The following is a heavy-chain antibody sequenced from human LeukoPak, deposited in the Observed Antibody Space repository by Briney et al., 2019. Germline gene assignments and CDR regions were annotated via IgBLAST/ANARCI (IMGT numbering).Heavy chain of an antibody. D-gene: IGHD3-16*01. Sequence: ASVKVSCKASGYTFTGYYMHWARQAPGQGLEWMGWINPNSGGTNYAQKFQGRVTMTRDTSISTAYMELTRLRSDDTAVYYCARDFPAGGFDYWGQGTLVTVSS. CDR3: ARDFPAGGFDY. J-gene: IGHJ4*02. CDR2: INPNSGGT. CDR1: GYTFTGYY. V-gene: IGHV1-2*02.